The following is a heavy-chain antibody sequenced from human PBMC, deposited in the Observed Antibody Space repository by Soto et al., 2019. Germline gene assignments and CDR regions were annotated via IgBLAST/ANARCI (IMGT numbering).Heavy chain of an antibody. D-gene: IGHD6-19*01. V-gene: IGHV4-38-2*02. J-gene: IGHJ3*01. Sequence: SETLSLTCAVSVYSLSSGSYWVWIRRPPGKGPDWIASIYHGATTFYNPSLKSRVTLSVDTSKNQFSLKLSSVTAADTAVYYCAREMGGWLGGDDAFAVWGQGTMVTLSS. CDR1: VYSLSSGSY. CDR3: AREMGGWLGGDDAFAV. CDR2: IYHGATT.